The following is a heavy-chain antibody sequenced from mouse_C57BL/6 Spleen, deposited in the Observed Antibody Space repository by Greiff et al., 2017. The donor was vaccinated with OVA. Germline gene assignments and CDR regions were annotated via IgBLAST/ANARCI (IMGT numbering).Heavy chain of an antibody. V-gene: IGHV1-42*01. CDR2: INPSTGGT. CDR1: GYSFTGYY. Sequence: VQLKESGPELVKPGASVKISCKASGYSFTGYYMNWVKQSPEKSLEWIGEINPSTGGTTYNQKFKAKATLTVDKSSSTAYMQLKSLTSEDSAVYYCARRWLLGNDYWGQGTTLTVSS. J-gene: IGHJ2*01. CDR3: ARRWLLGNDY. D-gene: IGHD2-3*01.